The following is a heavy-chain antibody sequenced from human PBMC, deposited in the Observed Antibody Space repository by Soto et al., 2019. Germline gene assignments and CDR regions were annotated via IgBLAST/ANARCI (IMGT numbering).Heavy chain of an antibody. CDR3: ARFYSSGLYYFDY. CDR2: IYPGDSDI. CDR1: GYSFTSDW. V-gene: IGHV5-51*01. J-gene: IGHJ4*02. Sequence: GESLRISCKGSGYSFTSDWIGWVRQMPGKGLEWIGIIYPGDSDIRYSPSFQGQVTISADKSINTAYPQWSSLKASDTAMYFCARFYSSGLYYFDYWGQGTLVTISS. D-gene: IGHD6-19*01.